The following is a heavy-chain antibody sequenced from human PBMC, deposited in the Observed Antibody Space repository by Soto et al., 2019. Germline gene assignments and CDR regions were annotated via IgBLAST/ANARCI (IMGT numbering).Heavy chain of an antibody. CDR3: AREVQVHTPAFVY. CDR2: ISPMFGAA. J-gene: IGHJ4*02. V-gene: IGHV1-69*19. D-gene: IGHD3-10*01. CDR1: GGTFNTYA. Sequence: QVQLVQSGAEMKTHGSSVKVSCQSYGGTFNTYAMNWVRQAPGQGPEWMGDISPMFGAANYAPKFQGRVTITADESTGTSYMQLSSLTSEDTALYFCAREVQVHTPAFVYWGQGTLVTVSS.